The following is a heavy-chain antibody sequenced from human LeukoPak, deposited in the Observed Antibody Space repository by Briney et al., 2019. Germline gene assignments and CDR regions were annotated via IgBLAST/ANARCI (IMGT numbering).Heavy chain of an antibody. J-gene: IGHJ6*02. CDR2: ISSSSSNI. Sequence: PGGSLRLSCAASGFTFSDYYMSWIRQAPGKGLEWVSYISSSSSNIYYADSVKGRFTISRDNAKNTLYLQMNSLRDEDTAVYYCARAGDPSRYCSSTSCYYYYYGMDVWGQGTTVTASS. V-gene: IGHV3-11*04. CDR1: GFTFSDYY. CDR3: ARAGDPSRYCSSTSCYYYYYGMDV. D-gene: IGHD2-2*01.